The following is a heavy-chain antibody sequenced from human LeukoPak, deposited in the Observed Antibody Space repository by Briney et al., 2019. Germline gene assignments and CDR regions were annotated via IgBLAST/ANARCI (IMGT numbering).Heavy chain of an antibody. CDR1: GGSVSSGTYY. J-gene: IGHJ4*02. CDR3: AGDSGYCTSTICSKY. CDR2: IYYSGRT. V-gene: IGHV4-61*01. Sequence: SETLSLTCTVSGGSVSSGTYYWSWIRQPPGKGLEWIGYIYYSGRTNYNPSLKSRVTISVDTSKNQLSLKLSSVTAADTAVYYCAGDSGYCTSTICSKYWGQGTLVTVSS. D-gene: IGHD2-2*01.